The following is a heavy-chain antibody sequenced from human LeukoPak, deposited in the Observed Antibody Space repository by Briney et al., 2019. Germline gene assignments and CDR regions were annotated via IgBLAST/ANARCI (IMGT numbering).Heavy chain of an antibody. V-gene: IGHV4-59*12. Sequence: SETLSLTCTVSGGSISSYYWSWIRQPPGKGLEWIGYIYYSGSTNYNPSLKSRVTISVDTSKNQFSLKLSSVTAADTAVYYCARGSVDVLRYFDWSGLIDYWGQGTLVTVSS. J-gene: IGHJ4*02. CDR2: IYYSGST. D-gene: IGHD3-9*01. CDR1: GGSISSYY. CDR3: ARGSVDVLRYFDWSGLIDY.